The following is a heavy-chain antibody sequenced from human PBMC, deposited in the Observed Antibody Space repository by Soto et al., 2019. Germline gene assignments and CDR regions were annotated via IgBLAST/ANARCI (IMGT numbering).Heavy chain of an antibody. CDR3: ATLVVTAISVAFDY. D-gene: IGHD2-21*02. CDR1: GFTFGSYG. V-gene: IGHV3-30*03. Sequence: PGGSLRLSCAASGFTFGSYGMHWVRQAPGKGLEWVAVISYDGSNKYYADSVKGRFTISRDNSKNTLYLQMNSLRAEDTAVYYCATLVVTAISVAFDYWGQGTLVTVSS. CDR2: ISYDGSNK. J-gene: IGHJ4*02.